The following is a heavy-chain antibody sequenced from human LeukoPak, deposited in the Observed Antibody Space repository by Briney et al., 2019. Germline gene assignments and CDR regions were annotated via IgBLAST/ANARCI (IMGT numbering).Heavy chain of an antibody. CDR1: W. CDR2: IKQDGSEK. Sequence: PGGSLRLSCAAYWMSWVRQAPGKGLEWVANIKQDGSEKYYVDSVKGRFTISRDNAKNSLYLQMSSLRAEDTAVYYCARDGGSSWFTFDIWGQGTMVTVSS. J-gene: IGHJ3*02. V-gene: IGHV3-7*03. D-gene: IGHD6-13*01. CDR3: ARDGGSSWFTFDI.